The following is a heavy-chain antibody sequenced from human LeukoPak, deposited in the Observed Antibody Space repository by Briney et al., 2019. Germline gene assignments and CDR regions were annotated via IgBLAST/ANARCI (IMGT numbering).Heavy chain of an antibody. CDR3: ARDWPSLMDSSGWYDAFDI. Sequence: SETLSLTCTVSGGSISSYYWSWIRQPAGKGLEWIGRIYTCGSTNYNPSLKSRVTMSVDTSKNQFSLKLSSVTAADTAAYYCARDWPSLMDSSGWYDAFDIWGQGTMVTVSS. CDR2: IYTCGST. D-gene: IGHD6-19*01. V-gene: IGHV4-4*07. CDR1: GGSISSYY. J-gene: IGHJ3*02.